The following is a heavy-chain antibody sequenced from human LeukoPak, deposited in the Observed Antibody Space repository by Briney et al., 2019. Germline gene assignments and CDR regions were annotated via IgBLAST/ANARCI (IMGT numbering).Heavy chain of an antibody. V-gene: IGHV1-2*02. J-gene: IGHJ4*02. CDR1: GYTFTGYY. D-gene: IGHD1-26*01. CDR2: INPNSGGT. Sequence: ASVKVSCKASGYTFTGYYMHWVRQAPGQGLEWMGWINPNSGGTNYAQKFQGRVTMTRDTSISTAYMELSRLRSDDTAVYYRARDHKVGATYLFDYWGQGTLVTVSS. CDR3: ARDHKVGATYLFDY.